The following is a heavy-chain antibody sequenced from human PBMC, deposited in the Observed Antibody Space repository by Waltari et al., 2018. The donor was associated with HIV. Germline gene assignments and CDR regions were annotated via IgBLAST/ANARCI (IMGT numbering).Heavy chain of an antibody. V-gene: IGHV1-2*06. CDR2: INPNSGGT. CDR1: GYTFTGYY. Sequence: QVQLVQSGAEVRKPGASVKVSCKASGYTFTGYYLHWVRQAPGQGLEWMGRINPNSGGTNYAQKFQARVTMTRDTSIGAAYMELSSLRPNDTAAYYCARVTTVTGDSYFYYGMDVWGQGTTVTVSS. CDR3: ARVTTVTGDSYFYYGMDV. D-gene: IGHD4-17*01. J-gene: IGHJ6*02.